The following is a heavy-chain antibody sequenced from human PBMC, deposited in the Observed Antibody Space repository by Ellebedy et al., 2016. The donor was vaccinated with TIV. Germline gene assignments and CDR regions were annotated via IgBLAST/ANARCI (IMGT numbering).Heavy chain of an antibody. CDR3: ARGPQLGTLDI. Sequence: GESLKISCKGFGYSFTTYWIGWVRQMPGKGLEWMGIIYPGDSKTRYSPSFQGQVTISADKSISTAYLQWSTLRTSDTAMYYCARGPQLGTLDIWGQGTMVIVSS. D-gene: IGHD7-27*01. CDR1: GYSFTTYW. J-gene: IGHJ3*02. V-gene: IGHV5-51*01. CDR2: IYPGDSKT.